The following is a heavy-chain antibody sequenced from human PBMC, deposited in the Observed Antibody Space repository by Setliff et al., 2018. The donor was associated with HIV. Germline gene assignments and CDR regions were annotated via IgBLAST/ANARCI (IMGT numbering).Heavy chain of an antibody. D-gene: IGHD3-22*01. CDR3: ARGRGRYYDSRSYLDY. Sequence: GASVKVSCKASGHSFTTYFLHWVRQATGQGLEWMGWMNPNSGNRGYAQKFQGRATISRNTSISTAYMELSGLRSEDTAVYYCARGRGRYYDSRSYLDYWGQGTLVTVSS. CDR2: MNPNSGNR. CDR1: GHSFTTYF. J-gene: IGHJ4*02. V-gene: IGHV1-8*03.